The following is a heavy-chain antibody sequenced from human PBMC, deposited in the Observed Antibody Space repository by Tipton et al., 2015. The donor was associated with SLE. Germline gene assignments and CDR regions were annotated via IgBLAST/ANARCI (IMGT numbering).Heavy chain of an antibody. V-gene: IGHV3-7*01. Sequence: SLRLSCAASGFTFSSYWMNWVRQAPGKGLEWVASIKEDGSEKYYVDSVKGRFTISRDDAKNSLYLQMNRLRAEDTAVFYCATGNWGGKGFWGQGTLVTVSS. CDR1: GFTFSSYW. CDR2: IKEDGSEK. D-gene: IGHD4-23*01. J-gene: IGHJ4*02. CDR3: ATGNWGGKGF.